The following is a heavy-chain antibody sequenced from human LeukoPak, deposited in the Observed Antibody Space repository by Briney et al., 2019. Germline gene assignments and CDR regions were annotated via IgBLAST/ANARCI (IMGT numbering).Heavy chain of an antibody. CDR3: ARTSIVGATGAFDI. CDR2: IGTAGDT. CDR1: GFTFSSYD. Sequence: PGGSLRLSCAASGFTFSSYDMHWVRQATGKGLEWVSAIGTAGDTYCPGSVKGRFTISRENAKNSLYLQMNSLRAGDTAVYYCARTSIVGATGAFDIWGQGTMVTVSS. V-gene: IGHV3-13*01. J-gene: IGHJ3*02. D-gene: IGHD1-26*01.